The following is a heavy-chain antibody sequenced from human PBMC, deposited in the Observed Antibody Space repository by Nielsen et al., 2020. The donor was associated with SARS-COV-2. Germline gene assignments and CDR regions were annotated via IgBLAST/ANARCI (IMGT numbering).Heavy chain of an antibody. Sequence: SETLSHTCTVSGGSISSGGYYWSWIRQHPGKGLEWIGYIYYSGSTYYNPSLKSRVTISVDTSKNQFSLKLSSVTAADTAVYYCAGIEYEGYYYYYYYMDVWGKGTTVTVSS. CDR3: AGIEYEGYYYYYYYMDV. V-gene: IGHV4-31*03. D-gene: IGHD6-6*01. J-gene: IGHJ6*03. CDR1: GGSISSGGYY. CDR2: IYYSGST.